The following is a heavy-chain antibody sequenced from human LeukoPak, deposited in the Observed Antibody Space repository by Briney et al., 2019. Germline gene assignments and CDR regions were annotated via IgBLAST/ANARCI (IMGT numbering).Heavy chain of an antibody. V-gene: IGHV3-74*01. CDR1: GFTFSSNW. CDR3: ARGGGLDV. Sequence: GGSLRLSCAASGFTFSSNWMHWVRKAPGKGLVWVSRINEDGSTTNYADSVKGRSTIFRDNAKNSLYLQMSNLRAEDTAVYFCARGGGLDVWGQGATVTVSS. J-gene: IGHJ6*02. CDR2: INEDGSTT. D-gene: IGHD3-16*01.